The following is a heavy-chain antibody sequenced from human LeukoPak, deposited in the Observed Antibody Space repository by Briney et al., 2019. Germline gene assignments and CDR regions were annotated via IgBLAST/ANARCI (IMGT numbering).Heavy chain of an antibody. Sequence: SETLSLTCAVSGGSISSCAYSWSWIRPPPGKGLEWIGHIYHSGSTYYNPSLKIRVTISVDRSKNQFSLKLGSVTAADTAVYYCARRQSSGSDYWGQGTLVAVSS. D-gene: IGHD6-19*01. CDR1: GGSISSCAYS. V-gene: IGHV4-30-2*01. CDR2: IYHSGST. CDR3: ARRQSSGSDY. J-gene: IGHJ4*02.